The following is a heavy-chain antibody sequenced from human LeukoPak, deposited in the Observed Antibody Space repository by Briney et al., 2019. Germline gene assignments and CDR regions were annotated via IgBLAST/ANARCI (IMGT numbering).Heavy chain of an antibody. CDR3: AKGQLLDMALFDY. V-gene: IGHV3-23*01. J-gene: IGHJ4*02. D-gene: IGHD2-2*01. CDR2: ISGSGGST. CDR1: GFTFSSYA. Sequence: PGGSLRLSCVVSGFTFSSYAMSWVRQAPGKGLEWVSAISGSGGSTYYADSVKGRFTISRDNSKNTLYLQMNSLRAEDTAVYYCAKGQLLDMALFDYWGQGTLVTVSS.